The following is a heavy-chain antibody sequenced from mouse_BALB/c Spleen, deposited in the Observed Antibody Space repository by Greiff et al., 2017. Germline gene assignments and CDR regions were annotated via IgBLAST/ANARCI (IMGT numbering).Heavy chain of an antibody. CDR2: ISSGSSTI. Sequence: EVQRVESGGGLVQPGGSRKLSCAASGFTFSSFGMHWVRQAPEKGLEWVAYISSGSSTIYYADTVKGRFTISRDNPKNTLFLQMTSLRSEDTAMYYCARDPYGSSPFDYWGQGTTLTVSS. CDR1: GFTFSSFG. V-gene: IGHV5-17*02. D-gene: IGHD1-1*01. CDR3: ARDPYGSSPFDY. J-gene: IGHJ2*01.